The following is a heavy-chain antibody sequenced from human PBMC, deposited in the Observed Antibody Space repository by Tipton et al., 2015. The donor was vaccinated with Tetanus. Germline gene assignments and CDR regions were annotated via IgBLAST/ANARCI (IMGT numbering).Heavy chain of an antibody. CDR2: ISNGNP. CDR1: RGPISSYY. Sequence: TLSLTCTVSRGPISSYYWSWIRQPAGKGLEWIGHISNGNPAYTPSLKSRLTLSVDTSKNEFSLKLRSVTAADTAVYYCARDRGFTTYNYFDPWGQGTLVTVSS. V-gene: IGHV4-4*07. J-gene: IGHJ5*02. CDR3: ARDRGFTTYNYFDP. D-gene: IGHD5-24*01.